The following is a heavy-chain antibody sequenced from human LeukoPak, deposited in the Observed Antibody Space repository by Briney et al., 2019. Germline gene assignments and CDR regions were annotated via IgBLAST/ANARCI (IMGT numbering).Heavy chain of an antibody. Sequence: PSETLSLTCTVSGGSISSYYWSWIRQPPGKGLEWIGYIYVSGTTDYNPSLKSRVTMSADTSKNQFSLRLSSVTAADTAVYYCAKDSENWGSSDYWGQGTLVTVSS. CDR1: GGSISSYY. J-gene: IGHJ4*02. V-gene: IGHV4-59*12. CDR3: AKDSENWGSSDY. CDR2: IYVSGTT. D-gene: IGHD7-27*01.